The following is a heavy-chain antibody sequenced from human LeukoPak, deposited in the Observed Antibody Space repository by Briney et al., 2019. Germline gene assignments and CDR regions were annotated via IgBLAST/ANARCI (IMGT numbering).Heavy chain of an antibody. CDR1: GGSISSYY. CDR2: IYYSGST. CDR3: AGITMVRAPYDY. J-gene: IGHJ4*02. Sequence: SETLSLTCTVSGGSISSYYWGWIRQPPGKGLEWIGSIYYSGSTYYNPSLKSRVTISVDTSKNQFSLKLSSVTAADTAVYYCAGITMVRAPYDYWGQGTLVTVSS. D-gene: IGHD3-10*01. V-gene: IGHV4-39*01.